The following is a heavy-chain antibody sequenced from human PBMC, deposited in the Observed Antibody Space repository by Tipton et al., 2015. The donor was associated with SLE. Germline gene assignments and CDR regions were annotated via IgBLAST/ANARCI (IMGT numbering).Heavy chain of an antibody. V-gene: IGHV4-59*08. Sequence: TLSLTCTVSGGSISDHYWSWIRRPPGKGLEWIGYLYNSGNINHPPSLNPSPKSRVTISAETSKNQFSLELKSVTAADTAVYHCARLKVAAGTWWFDPWGQGTLVTVSS. CDR1: GGSISDHY. CDR3: ARLKVAAGTWWFDP. J-gene: IGHJ5*02. CDR2: LYNSGNI. D-gene: IGHD6-13*01.